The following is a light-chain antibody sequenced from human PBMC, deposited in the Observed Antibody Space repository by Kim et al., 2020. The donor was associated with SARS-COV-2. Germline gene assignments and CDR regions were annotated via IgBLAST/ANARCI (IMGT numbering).Light chain of an antibody. Sequence: EIVMTQSPATLPVSPGERATLSCRASQSVSSNLAWYQQKPGQAPRLLIYGASTRATGIPSRFSGSGSGTEFTLTISSLQSEDFAVYSCQQYNNWPYTFGQGTKLEI. CDR3: QQYNNWPYT. J-gene: IGKJ2*01. V-gene: IGKV3-15*01. CDR1: QSVSSN. CDR2: GAS.